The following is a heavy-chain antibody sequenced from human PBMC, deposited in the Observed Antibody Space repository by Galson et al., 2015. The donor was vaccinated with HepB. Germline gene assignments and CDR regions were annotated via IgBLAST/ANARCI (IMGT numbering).Heavy chain of an antibody. J-gene: IGHJ4*02. CDR3: AKDQAKLWYYDYVWGTSYLY. CDR1: GFTFSSYA. D-gene: IGHD3-16*01. CDR2: ISGSGGST. Sequence: SLRLSCAASGFTFSSYAMSWVRQAPGKGLEWVSSISGSGGSTYYADSVKGRFTISRDNSKNTLYLQMNSLRAEDTAVYYCAKDQAKLWYYDYVWGTSYLYWGQGTLVTVSS. V-gene: IGHV3-23*01.